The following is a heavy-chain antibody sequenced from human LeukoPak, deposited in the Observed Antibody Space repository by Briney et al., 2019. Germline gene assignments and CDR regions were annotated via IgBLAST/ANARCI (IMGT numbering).Heavy chain of an antibody. Sequence: GASVKVSCKASGYTFTSYAMHWVRQAPGQRLEWMGWINAGNGNTKYSQKFQGRVTITRDTSASTAYMELSSLRSEDTAVYYCARGPYCSGGNCYHFDYWGQGTLVTVSS. J-gene: IGHJ4*02. CDR2: INAGNGNT. CDR1: GYTFTSYA. V-gene: IGHV1-3*01. CDR3: ARGPYCSGGNCYHFDY. D-gene: IGHD2-15*01.